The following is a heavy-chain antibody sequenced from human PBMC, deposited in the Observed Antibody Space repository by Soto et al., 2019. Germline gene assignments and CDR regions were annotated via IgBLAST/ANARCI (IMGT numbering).Heavy chain of an antibody. CDR1: GFSLSSTRLA. Sequence: QITLKESGPTLVKPTQTLTLTYTFSGFSLSSTRLAVGWIRQPPGKALELLALIYWDDDKRYSPFLKRRLTITKDTSKNQVVLTMSNMDPVDTARYYCAHIVVAGLGYYFDYWGQGTLITVSS. CDR3: AHIVVAGLGYYFDY. J-gene: IGHJ4*02. CDR2: IYWDDDK. D-gene: IGHD6-19*01. V-gene: IGHV2-5*02.